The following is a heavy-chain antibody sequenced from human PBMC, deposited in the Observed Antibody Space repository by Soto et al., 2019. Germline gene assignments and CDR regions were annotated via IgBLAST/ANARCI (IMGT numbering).Heavy chain of an antibody. CDR3: ARQGLVRGVTVWFDP. D-gene: IGHD3-10*01. CDR2: IYPGDSDT. CDR1: GYSLTSYW. J-gene: IGHJ5*02. V-gene: IGHV5-51*01. Sequence: GESLKISCKGSGYSLTSYWIGWVRQMPGKGLEWMGIIYPGDSDTRYSPSFQGQVTISADKSISTAYLQWSSLKASDTAMYYCARQGLVRGVTVWFDPWGQGTLVTVS.